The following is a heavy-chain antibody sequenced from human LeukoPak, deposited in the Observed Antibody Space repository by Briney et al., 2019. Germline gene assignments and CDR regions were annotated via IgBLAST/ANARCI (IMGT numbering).Heavy chain of an antibody. CDR3: AKESAGNSKWYSLHFDN. CDR1: GLTFSNYA. CDR2: ISGSGDST. Sequence: PGGSLRLSCEASGLTFSNYAMTWVRQPPGKGLEWVSVISGSGDSTKYADSVKGRFTISRDNSKNTVFLQIDSLTDEDTAVYYCAKESAGNSKWYSLHFDNWGQGSLVTVSS. J-gene: IGHJ4*02. V-gene: IGHV3-23*01. D-gene: IGHD6-13*01.